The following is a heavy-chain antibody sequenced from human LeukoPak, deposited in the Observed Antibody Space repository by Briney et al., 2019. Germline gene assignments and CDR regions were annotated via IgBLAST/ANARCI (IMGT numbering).Heavy chain of an antibody. V-gene: IGHV3-30*18. CDR1: GFTFSSYG. Sequence: GRSLRLSCAASGFTFSSYGMHWVRQAPGKGLEWVAVISYDGSNKYYADSVKGRFTISRDNSKNTLYLQMNSLRAEDTAVYYCAKDLVGARPAHYFDYWGQGTLVTVSS. CDR3: AKDLVGARPAHYFDY. J-gene: IGHJ4*02. D-gene: IGHD6-6*01. CDR2: ISYDGSNK.